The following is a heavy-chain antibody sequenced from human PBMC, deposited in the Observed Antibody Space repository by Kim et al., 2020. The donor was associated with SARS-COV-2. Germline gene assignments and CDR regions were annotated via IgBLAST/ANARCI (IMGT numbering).Heavy chain of an antibody. Sequence: GGSLRLSCAASGFTFSSYGMHWVRQAPGKGLEWVAVIWYDGSNKYYADSVKGRFTISRDNSKNTLYLQMNSLRAEDTAVYYCARDHITRGFDIWGQGTMVTVSS. D-gene: IGHD1-20*01. CDR1: GFTFSSYG. CDR2: IWYDGSNK. V-gene: IGHV3-33*01. J-gene: IGHJ3*02. CDR3: ARDHITRGFDI.